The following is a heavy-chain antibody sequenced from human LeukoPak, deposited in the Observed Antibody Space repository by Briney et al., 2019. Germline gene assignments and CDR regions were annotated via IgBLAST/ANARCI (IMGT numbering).Heavy chain of an antibody. CDR1: GGSFSGYY. D-gene: IGHD6-13*01. J-gene: IGHJ4*02. CDR3: ARYTAAGLFDY. V-gene: IGHV4-34*01. CDR2: INHSGST. Sequence: KSSETLSLTCAVYGGSFSGYYWSWIRQPPGKGLEWIGEINHSGSTNYNPSLKSRVTISVDTSKNQFSLKLSSVTAADTAVYYCARYTAAGLFDYWGQGTLVTVSS.